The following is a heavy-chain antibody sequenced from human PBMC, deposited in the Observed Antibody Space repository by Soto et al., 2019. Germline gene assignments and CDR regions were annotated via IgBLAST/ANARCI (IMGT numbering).Heavy chain of an antibody. CDR2: INAGNGNT. Sequence: ASVKVSCKASGYTFASYAMHWVRQATGQRLEWMGWINAGNGNTKYSQKFQGRVTITRDTSASTAYMELSSVRSEDTAVYYCARDLGGWPDYRGQGTLVTVSS. CDR1: GYTFASYA. D-gene: IGHD2-15*01. CDR3: ARDLGGWPDY. V-gene: IGHV1-3*01. J-gene: IGHJ4*02.